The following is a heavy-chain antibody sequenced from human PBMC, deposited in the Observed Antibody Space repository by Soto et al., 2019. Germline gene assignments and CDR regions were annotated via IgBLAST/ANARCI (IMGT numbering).Heavy chain of an antibody. Sequence: ASVKVSSKASGYTFTSYYMHWVRQAPGQGLEWMGIINPSGGSTSYAQKFQSRVTMTTDTYTSTAYMELRSLRSDDMAVYYCTRDRRELGTGLYNALDVWGQGTTVTVTS. J-gene: IGHJ6*02. V-gene: IGHV1-46*01. CDR1: GYTFTSYY. CDR3: TRDRRELGTGLYNALDV. CDR2: INPSGGST. D-gene: IGHD1-26*01.